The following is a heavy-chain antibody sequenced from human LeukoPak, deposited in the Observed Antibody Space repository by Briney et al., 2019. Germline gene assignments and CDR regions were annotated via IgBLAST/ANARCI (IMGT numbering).Heavy chain of an antibody. CDR3: ASGNYYDSSGYQFDY. Sequence: SVKVSCKGSGGTFTIYAISWVRQAQGQGQEWMGGSIPIFGTENYAKKYQGRVTITADESTRTAYMELSSLRSEDTAVYYCASGNYYDSSGYQFDYWGQGTLVTVSS. D-gene: IGHD3-22*01. CDR1: GGTFTIYA. V-gene: IGHV1-69*13. J-gene: IGHJ4*02. CDR2: SIPIFGTE.